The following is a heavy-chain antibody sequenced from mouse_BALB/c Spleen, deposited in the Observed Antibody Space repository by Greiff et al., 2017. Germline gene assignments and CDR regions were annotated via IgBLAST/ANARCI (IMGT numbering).Heavy chain of an antibody. CDR2: IDPANGNT. V-gene: IGHV14-3*02. D-gene: IGHD3-2*01. CDR3: ARSGGQLGLRGDD. CDR1: GFNIKDTY. J-gene: IGHJ4*01. Sequence: EVQLQQSGAELVKPGASVKLSCTASGFNIKDTYMHWVKQRPEQGLEWIGRIDPANGNTKYDPKFQGKATITADTSSNTAYLQLSSLTSEDTAVYYCARSGGQLGLRGDDWGQGTSVTVSS.